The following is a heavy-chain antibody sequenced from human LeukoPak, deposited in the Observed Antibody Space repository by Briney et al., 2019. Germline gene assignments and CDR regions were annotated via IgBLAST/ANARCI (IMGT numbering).Heavy chain of an antibody. CDR2: INPSGGST. CDR1: GYTFTSYY. CDR3: ARKPKNGGRYDSSGPDAFDI. V-gene: IGHV1-46*01. D-gene: IGHD3-22*01. J-gene: IGHJ3*02. Sequence: VNVSCKSSGYTFTSYYMHWVRQAPGQGLEWMGIINPSGGSTSYAQKFQGRLTMTRDTSTSTVYMELSSLRSEDTAVYYCARKPKNGGRYDSSGPDAFDIWGQGTMVTVSS.